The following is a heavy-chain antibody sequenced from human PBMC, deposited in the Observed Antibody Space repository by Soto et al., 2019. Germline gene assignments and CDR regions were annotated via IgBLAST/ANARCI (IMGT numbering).Heavy chain of an antibody. J-gene: IGHJ4*02. Sequence: SETLSLTCSVSGGSISISDYYWSCIRQPPGKGLEWIGYIYYSGSTYYNPSLKSRVTVSVDTSKNQFSLKLSSVTAADTAVYYCARVTVTTAFDYWGQGTLVTVSS. CDR2: IYYSGST. D-gene: IGHD4-17*01. V-gene: IGHV4-31*03. CDR1: GGSISISDYY. CDR3: ARVTVTTAFDY.